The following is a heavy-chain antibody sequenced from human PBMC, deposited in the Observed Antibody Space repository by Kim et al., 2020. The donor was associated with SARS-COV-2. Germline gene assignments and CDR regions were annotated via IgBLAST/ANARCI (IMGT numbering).Heavy chain of an antibody. V-gene: IGHV3-33*06. CDR2: IWHDGSHK. J-gene: IGHJ5*02. Sequence: GGSLRLSCEASKFTFSIYAIHWVRQAPGKGLEWVAVIWHDGSHKYYGDSVKGRFTISRDNSKNTLYLQMDSLRAEDTAVYYCAKSGFSGGSWYGWIDPWGQGTLVTVSS. CDR3: AKSGFSGGSWYGWIDP. D-gene: IGHD2-15*01. CDR1: KFTFSIYA.